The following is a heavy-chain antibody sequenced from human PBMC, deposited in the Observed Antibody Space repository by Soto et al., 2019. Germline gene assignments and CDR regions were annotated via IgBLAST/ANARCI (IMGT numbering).Heavy chain of an antibody. CDR2: IDPSDSYT. CDR3: ARGDCTNGVCYRGYYYYGMDV. J-gene: IGHJ6*02. D-gene: IGHD2-8*01. V-gene: IGHV5-10-1*01. CDR1: GYSFTSYW. Sequence: PGESLKISCKGSGYSFTSYWISWVRQMPGKGLEWMGRIDPSDSYTNYSPSFQGHVTISADKSISTAYLQWSSLKASDTAMYYCARGDCTNGVCYRGYYYYGMDVWGQGTTVTVYS.